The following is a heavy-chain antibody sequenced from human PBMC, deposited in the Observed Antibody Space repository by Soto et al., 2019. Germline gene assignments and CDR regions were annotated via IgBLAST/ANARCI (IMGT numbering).Heavy chain of an antibody. CDR2: IVPMLGTP. Sequence: QVQLVQSGAEVKEPGSSVRVSCKASGGTFDNFIMNWVRQTPGRGLEWMGGIVPMLGTPTYAEKFKGRVTLSATGSTCTMYREVTSLRSEHTAIYYCASNGTYSASLSKYSGMAVWGQGTTVTVSS. CDR1: GGTFDNFI. D-gene: IGHD1-26*01. J-gene: IGHJ6*02. CDR3: ASNGTYSASLSKYSGMAV. V-gene: IGHV1-69*01.